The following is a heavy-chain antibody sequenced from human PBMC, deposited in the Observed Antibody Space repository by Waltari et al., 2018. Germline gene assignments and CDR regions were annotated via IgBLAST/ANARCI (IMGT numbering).Heavy chain of an antibody. V-gene: IGHV4-39*01. CDR1: GGSISSSSYY. CDR2: IYYSGST. J-gene: IGHJ5*02. CDR3: ARHWKKSGYRFDP. D-gene: IGHD5-12*01. Sequence: QLQLQESGPGLVKPSETLSLTCTVSGGSISSSSYYWGGVRQSPGKGLEWIGGIYYSGSTYYNPTLKSRVTISGDTSKNQFSLKLSSVTAADTAVYYCARHWKKSGYRFDPWGQGTLVTVSS.